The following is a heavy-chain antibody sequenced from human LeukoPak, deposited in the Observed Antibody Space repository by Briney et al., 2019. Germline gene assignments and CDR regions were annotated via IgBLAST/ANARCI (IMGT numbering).Heavy chain of an antibody. J-gene: IGHJ4*02. D-gene: IGHD5-18*01. CDR2: ISYDGSNK. CDR3: ARDSPIQLFDY. CDR1: GFTFSSYA. Sequence: GGSLRLSCAASGFTFSSYAMHWVRQAPGKGLEWVAVISYDGSNKYYADSVKGRFTISRDNSKNTLYLQMNSLTAEDTAVYYCARDSPIQLFDYWGQGTLVTVSS. V-gene: IGHV3-30-3*01.